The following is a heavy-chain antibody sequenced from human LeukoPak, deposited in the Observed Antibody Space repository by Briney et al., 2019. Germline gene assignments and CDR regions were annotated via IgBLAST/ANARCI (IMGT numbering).Heavy chain of an antibody. V-gene: IGHV3-21*04. CDR3: ARAVAGANWFDP. D-gene: IGHD6-19*01. CDR1: GFSFSDYN. CDR2: ITTSSTYI. J-gene: IGHJ5*02. Sequence: PGGSLRLSCAASGFSFSDYNMNWVRQAPGKALEWVSSITTSSTYIYYGDSVKGRFTISRDNSKNTLYLQMNSLRAEDTAVYYCARAVAGANWFDPWGQGTQVTVSS.